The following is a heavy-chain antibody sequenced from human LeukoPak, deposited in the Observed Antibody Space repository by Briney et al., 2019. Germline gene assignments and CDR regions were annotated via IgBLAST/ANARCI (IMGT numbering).Heavy chain of an antibody. CDR1: GFTFSSYA. J-gene: IGHJ5*02. V-gene: IGHV3-7*01. CDR2: IKQDGSEK. Sequence: GGSLRLSCAASGFTFSSYAMSWVRQAPGKGLEWVANIKQDGSEKYYVDSVKGRFTISRDNAKNSLYLQMNSLRAEDTAVYYCARGGGITMVRGRRNWFDPWGQGTLVTVSS. D-gene: IGHD3-10*01. CDR3: ARGGGITMVRGRRNWFDP.